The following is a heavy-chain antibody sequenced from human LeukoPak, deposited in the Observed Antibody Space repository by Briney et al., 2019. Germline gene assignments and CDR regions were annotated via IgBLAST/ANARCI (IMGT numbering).Heavy chain of an antibody. Sequence: GGSLRLSCAASGFTFTTYIMNWVRRAPGKGLEWVSYITSSSTIYYADSVKGRFTISRDNAKDSLYLQMNSLRAEDTAVYYCARGFLGAASDTNFDYWGQGTLVTVSS. CDR2: ITSSSTI. J-gene: IGHJ4*02. CDR3: ARGFLGAASDTNFDY. D-gene: IGHD6-13*01. V-gene: IGHV3-48*01. CDR1: GFTFTTYI.